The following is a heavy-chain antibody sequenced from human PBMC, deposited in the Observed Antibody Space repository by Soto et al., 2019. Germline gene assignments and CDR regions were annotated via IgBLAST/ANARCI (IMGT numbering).Heavy chain of an antibody. CDR2: MNPSSGNT. D-gene: IGHD3-22*01. CDR1: GYTFTSYD. J-gene: IGHJ5*02. Sequence: ASVKVSCKASGYTFTSYDINWVRQATGQGLEWMGWMNPSSGNTGYAQKFQGRVTMTRNTSISTAYMELSSLRSEDTAVYYCARGRRPITMIVVVIRGDWFDPWGQGTLVTVSS. V-gene: IGHV1-8*01. CDR3: ARGRRPITMIVVVIRGDWFDP.